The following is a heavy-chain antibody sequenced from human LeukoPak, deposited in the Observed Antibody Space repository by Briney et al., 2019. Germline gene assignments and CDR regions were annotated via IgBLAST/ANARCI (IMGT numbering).Heavy chain of an antibody. J-gene: IGHJ4*02. CDR1: GGPFGIYY. Sequence: SETLSLTCAVYGGPFGIYYWSWVRQPPGKGLEWIGEINHSGSTNYNPSLKSRVTISVDTSKNQFSLMLSSVTAADTAVYYCAGPGAGDLDYWGQGTLVTVSS. D-gene: IGHD3-10*01. CDR3: AGPGAGDLDY. V-gene: IGHV4-34*01. CDR2: INHSGST.